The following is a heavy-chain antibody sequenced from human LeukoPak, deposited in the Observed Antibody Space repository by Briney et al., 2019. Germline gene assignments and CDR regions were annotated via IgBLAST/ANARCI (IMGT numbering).Heavy chain of an antibody. CDR2: IKQDGSEK. D-gene: IGHD3-10*01. CDR1: GFTFGSYW. V-gene: IGHV3-7*03. Sequence: GGSLRLSCAASGFTFGSYWMSWVRQAPGKGLEWVANIKQDGSEKYYVDSVKGRFTISRDNAKNSLYLQMNSLRAEDTAVYYCARDRTRTMVRGVIMGYWGQGTLVTVSS. CDR3: ARDRTRTMVRGVIMGY. J-gene: IGHJ4*02.